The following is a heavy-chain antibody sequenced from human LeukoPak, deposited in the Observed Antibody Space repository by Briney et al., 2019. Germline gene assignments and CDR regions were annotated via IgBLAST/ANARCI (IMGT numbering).Heavy chain of an antibody. J-gene: IGHJ4*02. Sequence: GGSLRLSCAASGFTFSTYSLNWVRQAPGRGLEWVSSITGTSTYIFYADSVKGRFTISRDNTKNSLFLQLNSLRAEDTAVYYCVRDRGWYHFDLWGQGTLVTVSS. CDR2: ITGTSTYI. V-gene: IGHV3-21*01. CDR1: GFTFSTYS. D-gene: IGHD3-10*01. CDR3: VRDRGWYHFDL.